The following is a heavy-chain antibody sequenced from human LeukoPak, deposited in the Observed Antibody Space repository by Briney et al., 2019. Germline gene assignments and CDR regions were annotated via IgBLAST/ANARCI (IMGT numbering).Heavy chain of an antibody. CDR1: GFDFSNYW. CDR3: ASNYGG. Sequence: HTGGSLRLSCAASGFDFSNYWMYWVRQAPGKGLEWVANIKQDGSEKYYVDSVRGRFTISRDNAKNSLSLQMNSLRAEDTAVYYCASNYGGWGQGTLVTVSS. J-gene: IGHJ4*02. D-gene: IGHD4-11*01. V-gene: IGHV3-7*03. CDR2: IKQDGSEK.